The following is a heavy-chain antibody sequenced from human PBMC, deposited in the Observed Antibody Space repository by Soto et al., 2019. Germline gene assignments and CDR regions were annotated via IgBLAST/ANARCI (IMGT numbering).Heavy chain of an antibody. CDR1: GFTFSNAW. Sequence: GGSLRLSCAASGFTFSNAWMNWVRQAPGKGLEWVGRIKSKTDGGTTDYAAPVKGRFTISRDDSKNTLYLQMNSLKTEDTAVYYCTTDLGYCSSTSCYLYGYYYYGMDVWGQGTTVTVSS. CDR2: IKSKTDGGTT. J-gene: IGHJ6*02. D-gene: IGHD2-2*01. CDR3: TTDLGYCSSTSCYLYGYYYYGMDV. V-gene: IGHV3-15*07.